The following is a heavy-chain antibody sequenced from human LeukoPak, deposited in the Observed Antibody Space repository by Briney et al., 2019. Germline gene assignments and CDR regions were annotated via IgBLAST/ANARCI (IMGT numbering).Heavy chain of an antibody. D-gene: IGHD3-3*01. V-gene: IGHV1-24*01. Sequence: GASVKVSCKVSGYTLTELSMHWVRQAPGKGLEWMGGFDPEDGETIYAQKFQGRVTMTEDTSTDTAYMELSSLRSEDTAVFYCATGTPSTYDFWRLADYWGQGTLVTFSS. CDR2: FDPEDGET. CDR3: ATGTPSTYDFWRLADY. CDR1: GYTLTELS. J-gene: IGHJ4*02.